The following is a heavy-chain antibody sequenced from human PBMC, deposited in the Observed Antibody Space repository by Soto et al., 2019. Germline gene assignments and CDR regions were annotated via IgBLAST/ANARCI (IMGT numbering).Heavy chain of an antibody. CDR1: GGSISSGDYY. D-gene: IGHD5-12*01. CDR2: IYYSGST. Sequence: SETLSLTCTVSGGSISSGDYYWSWIRQPPGKGLEWIGYIYYSGSTYYNPSLKSRVTISVDTSKNQFSLKLSSVTAADTAVYYCARGLRANPGGYGMDVWGQGTTVTVSS. V-gene: IGHV4-30-4*01. CDR3: ARGLRANPGGYGMDV. J-gene: IGHJ6*02.